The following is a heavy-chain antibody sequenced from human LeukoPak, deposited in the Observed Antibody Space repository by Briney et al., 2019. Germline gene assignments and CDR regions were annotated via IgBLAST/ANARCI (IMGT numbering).Heavy chain of an antibody. Sequence: PGGSLRLSCAASGFTFDDYGMSWVRQAPGKGLEWVSGINWNGGSTGYADSVKGRFTISRDNAKNSLYLQMNSLRAEDTAVYYCAREGYQLLRRCFDIWGQGTMVTVSS. V-gene: IGHV3-20*04. CDR3: AREGYQLLRRCFDI. J-gene: IGHJ3*02. CDR1: GFTFDDYG. D-gene: IGHD2-2*01. CDR2: INWNGGST.